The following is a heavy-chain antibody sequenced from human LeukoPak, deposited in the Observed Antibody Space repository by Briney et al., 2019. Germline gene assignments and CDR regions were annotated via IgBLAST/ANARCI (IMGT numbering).Heavy chain of an antibody. CDR2: IYYSGST. V-gene: IGHV4-39*01. J-gene: IGHJ4*02. CDR3: ARREGYFDY. CDR1: GGSISSSYYY. Sequence: PSETLSLTCTVSGGSISSSYYYWGWIRQPPGKGLEWIGSIYYSGSTYYNPSLKSRVTISVDTSKNQFSLKLRSVTAADTAVYYCARREGYFDYWGQGNLVTVSS.